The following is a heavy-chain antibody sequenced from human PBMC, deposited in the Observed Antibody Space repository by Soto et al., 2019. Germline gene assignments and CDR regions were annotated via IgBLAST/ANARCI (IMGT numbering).Heavy chain of an antibody. Sequence: QVTLKESGPVLVKPTETLTLTCTVSWFSLSNPRMGVSWIRQPPGKPLEWLAHFFSDAERSYSASMQSRLTMSTDTSGSQVVLTMTNMDPVDTATYFCARMDGDYNYYAMDVWGQGTTVTVSS. CDR1: WFSLSNPRMG. J-gene: IGHJ6*02. D-gene: IGHD4-17*01. CDR3: ARMDGDYNYYAMDV. V-gene: IGHV2-26*01. CDR2: FFSDAER.